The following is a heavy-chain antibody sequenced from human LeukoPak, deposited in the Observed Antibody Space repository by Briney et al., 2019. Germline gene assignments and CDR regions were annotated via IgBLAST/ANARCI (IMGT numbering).Heavy chain of an antibody. Sequence: GGSLRLSCAASGFTFSSYSMNWVRQAPGKGLEWVSSISSSSSYIYYADSVKGRFTIPRDNAKNSLYLQMNSLRAEDTAVYYCASPLGDSSGYYYSWGQGTLVTVSS. CDR1: GFTFSSYS. D-gene: IGHD3-22*01. CDR2: ISSSSSYI. CDR3: ASPLGDSSGYYYS. V-gene: IGHV3-21*01. J-gene: IGHJ4*02.